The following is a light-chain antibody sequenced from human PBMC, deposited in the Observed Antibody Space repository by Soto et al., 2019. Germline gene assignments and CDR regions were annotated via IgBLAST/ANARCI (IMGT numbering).Light chain of an antibody. CDR1: TSDVGSYNL. Sequence: QSALTQPASVSGSPGQSITISCTGTTSDVGSYNLFSWYQQHPGKAPKLMIYEDNKRPSGVSNRFSGSKSGNTASLTISGLQAEDEAHYYCSSYTGFQVFGGGTKLTVL. J-gene: IGLJ2*01. V-gene: IGLV2-23*01. CDR2: EDN. CDR3: SSYTGFQV.